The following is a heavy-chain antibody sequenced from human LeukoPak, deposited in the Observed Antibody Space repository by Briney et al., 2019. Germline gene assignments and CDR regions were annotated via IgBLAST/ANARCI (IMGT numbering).Heavy chain of an antibody. CDR1: GYTFTCYY. J-gene: IGHJ4*02. CDR2: INPSGGST. Sequence: ASVKVSCKASGYTFTCYYMHWVRQAPGQGLEWMGIINPSGGSTSYAQKFQGRVTMTRDTSTSTVYMELSSLRSEDTAVYYCARSFPRVGADDYWGQGTLVTVSS. V-gene: IGHV1-46*01. CDR3: ARSFPRVGADDY. D-gene: IGHD1-26*01.